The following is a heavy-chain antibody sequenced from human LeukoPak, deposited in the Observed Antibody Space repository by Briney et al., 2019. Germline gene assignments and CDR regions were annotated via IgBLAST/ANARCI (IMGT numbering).Heavy chain of an antibody. J-gene: IGHJ4*02. CDR2: IYYSGST. CDR1: GGSISSYY. CDR3: VKIKPGGASFDY. V-gene: IGHV4-59*01. D-gene: IGHD1-26*01. Sequence: PSETLSLTCTVSGGSISSYYWSWIRQPPGKGLEWIGYIYYSGSTNYNPSLKSRVTISVDTSKNQFSLKLSSVIAADTALYYCVKIKPGGASFDYWGQGTLVTVSS.